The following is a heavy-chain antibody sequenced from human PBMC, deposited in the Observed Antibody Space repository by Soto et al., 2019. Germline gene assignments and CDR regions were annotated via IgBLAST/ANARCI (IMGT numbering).Heavy chain of an antibody. CDR1: GFTFSSYA. CDR2: ISYDGSNK. D-gene: IGHD2-15*01. CDR3: ARDRGIVVVVAATLDY. J-gene: IGHJ4*02. V-gene: IGHV3-30-3*01. Sequence: PGGSLRLSCAASGFTFSSYAMHWVRQAPGKGLEWVAVISYDGSNKYYADSVKGRFTISRDNSKNTLYLQMNSLRAEDTAVYYCARDRGIVVVVAATLDYWGQGTLVTVSS.